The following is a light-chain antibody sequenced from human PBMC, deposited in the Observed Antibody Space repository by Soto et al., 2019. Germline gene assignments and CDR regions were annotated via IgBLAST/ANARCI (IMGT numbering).Light chain of an antibody. CDR3: QSYDTRLSGSVV. J-gene: IGLJ2*01. Sequence: QSVLTQPPSVSGAPGQRVTICCTGSSSNIGAGYDVHWYQQLPGATPKVLIYANNNRPSGVPGRFSGSKSGTSASLAIAGLQAEDEAEYYCQSYDTRLSGSVVFGGGTKVTVL. CDR1: SSNIGAGYD. CDR2: ANN. V-gene: IGLV1-40*01.